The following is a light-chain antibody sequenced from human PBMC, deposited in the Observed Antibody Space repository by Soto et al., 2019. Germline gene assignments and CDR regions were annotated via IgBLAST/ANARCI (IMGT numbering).Light chain of an antibody. CDR2: DVS. J-gene: IGLJ1*01. V-gene: IGLV2-14*01. CDR3: CSYTSSNSLV. CDR1: SSDFGGYNY. Sequence: QSVLTQPASVSGSPGQPITISCTGTSSDFGGYNYVSWYQQHPGRAPKVLIYDVSNRPAGVSDRFSGSRSGNTASLTISGLHSEEEADYYCCSYTSSNSLVFATGTKVTVL.